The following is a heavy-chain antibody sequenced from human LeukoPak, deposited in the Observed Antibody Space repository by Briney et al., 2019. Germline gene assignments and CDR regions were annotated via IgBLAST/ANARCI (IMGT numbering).Heavy chain of an antibody. J-gene: IGHJ4*02. CDR2: IYTGDSDT. Sequence: GESLKISRKGSGYRFTTYWIAWVRQVPGGALEWMGIIYTGDSDTRYSPSFQGQITFSAHKSINTAYLQWSSLKASDTAIFYCATVANLSFDYWGQGTLVTASS. D-gene: IGHD2-15*01. CDR1: GYRFTTYW. CDR3: ATVANLSFDY. V-gene: IGHV5-51*01.